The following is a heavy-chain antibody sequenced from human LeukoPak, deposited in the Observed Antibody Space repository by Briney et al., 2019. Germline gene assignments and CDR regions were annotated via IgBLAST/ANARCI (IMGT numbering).Heavy chain of an antibody. J-gene: IGHJ5*02. D-gene: IGHD2-2*01. Sequence: SETLSLTCTVSGGSISSSTCYWGWIRQPPGRGLEWIGSIYYSGTTYYNPSLRSRVTMSVDTSKNQFSLKLSSVTAADTAVYYCARYYCSSTSCYGYNWFDPWGQGTLVTVSS. CDR3: ARYYCSSTSCYGYNWFDP. CDR1: GGSISSSTCY. V-gene: IGHV4-39*01. CDR2: IYYSGTT.